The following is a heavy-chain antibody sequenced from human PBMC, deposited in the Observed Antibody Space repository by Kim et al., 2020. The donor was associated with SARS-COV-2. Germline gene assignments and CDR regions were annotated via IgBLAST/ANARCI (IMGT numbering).Heavy chain of an antibody. CDR1: GASISRSSNY. Sequence: SETLSLTCTVSGASISRSSNYWGWIRQPPGKGLEWIGSINYSGNTYYNPSLKSRVTISVDTSKNQFSLKMRSVTAADTAVYCCARLVSENSAVEYWGQGTLVTVSS. CDR3: ARLVSENSAVEY. CDR2: INYSGNT. V-gene: IGHV4-39*01. J-gene: IGHJ4*02.